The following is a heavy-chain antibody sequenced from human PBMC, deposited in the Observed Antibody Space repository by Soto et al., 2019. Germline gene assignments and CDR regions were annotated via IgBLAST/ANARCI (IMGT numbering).Heavy chain of an antibody. V-gene: IGHV3-15*07. CDR1: GFTFSNAW. D-gene: IGHD6-19*01. CDR2: IKSKTDGGTT. J-gene: IGHJ4*02. Sequence: PGGSLRLSCAASGFTFSNAWMNWVRQAPGKGLEWVGRIKSKTDGGTTDYAAPVKGRFTISRDDSKNTLYLQMNSLKTEDTAVYYCTPEAIAVAWEIGYWGQGTLVTVSS. CDR3: TPEAIAVAWEIGY.